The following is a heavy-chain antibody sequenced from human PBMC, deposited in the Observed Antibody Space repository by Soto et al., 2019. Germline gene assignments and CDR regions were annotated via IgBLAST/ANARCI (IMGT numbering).Heavy chain of an antibody. CDR2: ISAYNGNT. D-gene: IGHD1-1*01. V-gene: IGHV1-18*01. Sequence: ASVKVSCKASGYTFTSYGISWVRQASGQGLEWMGWISAYNGNTNYAQKLQGRVTMTTDTSTSTAYMELRSLRSDDTAVYYCARDRTGTTLADGMDVWGQGTTVTVSS. J-gene: IGHJ6*02. CDR3: ARDRTGTTLADGMDV. CDR1: GYTFTSYG.